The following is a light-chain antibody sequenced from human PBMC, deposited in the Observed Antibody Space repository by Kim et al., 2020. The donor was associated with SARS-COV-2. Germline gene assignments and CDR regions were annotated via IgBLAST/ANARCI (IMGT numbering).Light chain of an antibody. J-gene: IGKJ3*01. CDR3: QQYYSSPT. CDR2: DAS. V-gene: IGKV1-5*01. CDR1: QSIGSL. Sequence: DIQMTQSPSTLSASVGDRVTITCRASQSIGSLLAWYQQKPGKTPKLLIFDASKLESGVPSRFSGSGSGTEFTLTISSLQPDDFATYYCQQYYSSPTFGPGTKVDIK.